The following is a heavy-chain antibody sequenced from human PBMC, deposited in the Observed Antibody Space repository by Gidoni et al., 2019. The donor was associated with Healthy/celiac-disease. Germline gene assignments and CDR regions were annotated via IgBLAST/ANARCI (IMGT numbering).Heavy chain of an antibody. CDR2: IYYSWST. V-gene: IGHV4-59*01. CDR3: AREGPEWGGKPFDY. D-gene: IGHD2-15*01. CDR1: GGSISSYY. J-gene: IGHJ4*02. Sequence: QVQLPDSAPGLVKPSATLSLTCTVSGGSISSYYRRCIRQPPGKGREWIGYIYYSWSTNYNPSLKSRVTISVDTSKNQFSQKLSSVTAADTAGYYCAREGPEWGGKPFDYWGQGTLVTVSS.